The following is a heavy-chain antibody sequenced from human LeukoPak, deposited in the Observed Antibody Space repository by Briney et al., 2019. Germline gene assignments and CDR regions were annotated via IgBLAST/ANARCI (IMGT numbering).Heavy chain of an antibody. CDR2: ISQDGTEK. D-gene: IGHD3-10*01. J-gene: IGHJ4*02. V-gene: IGHV3-7*01. Sequence: GESLRLSCAASGFTFTTYWMSWVRQLPGKGLEWVANISQDGTEKYYVDSVKGRFTISRYNAKSAMALQTNSLRVDDTGTYYCVKVAKYYYGSETYYFFEHWGQGTPVTASS. CDR3: VKVAKYYYGSETYYFFEH. CDR1: GFTFTTYW.